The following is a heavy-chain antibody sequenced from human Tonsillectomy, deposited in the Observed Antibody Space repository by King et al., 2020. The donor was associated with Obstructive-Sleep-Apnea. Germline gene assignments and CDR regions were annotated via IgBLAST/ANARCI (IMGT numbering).Heavy chain of an antibody. V-gene: IGHV5-51*01. J-gene: IGHJ3*01. Sequence: QLVQSGAEVKKPGESLRISCEASGYIFVNYWIAWVRQMPGKGLEWMGLIFPGDFDTKYNPPFQGQVIFSVDKSISTVYLQWTSLEASDTAMYYCVRQVEGFAVWGQGTNVTVS. CDR3: VRQVEGFAV. CDR2: IFPGDFDT. CDR1: GYIFVNYW.